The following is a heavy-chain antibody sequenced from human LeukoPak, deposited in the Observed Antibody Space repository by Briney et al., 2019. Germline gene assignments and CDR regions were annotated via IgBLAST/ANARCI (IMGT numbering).Heavy chain of an antibody. CDR3: ARAYSSSWSYNWFDP. V-gene: IGHV4-34*01. D-gene: IGHD6-13*01. J-gene: IGHJ5*02. CDR1: GGSFSGYY. CDR2: INHSGST. Sequence: SETLSLTCAVYGGSFSGYYWSWIRQPPGKGLEWIGEINHSGSTNYNPSLKSRVTISVGTSKNQFSLKLSSVTAADTAVYYCARAYSSSWSYNWFDPWGQGTLVNVSS.